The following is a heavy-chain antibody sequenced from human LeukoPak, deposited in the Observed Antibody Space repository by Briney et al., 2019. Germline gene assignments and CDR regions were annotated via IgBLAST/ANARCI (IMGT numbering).Heavy chain of an antibody. CDR1: GGTFSSYA. Sequence: SVKVSCKASGGTFSSYAIGWVRQAPGQGLEWMGGIIPIFGTANYAQKFQGRVTITADESTSTAYMELSSLRSEDTAVYYCARGVCGGDCYYNWFDPWGQGTLVTVSS. J-gene: IGHJ5*02. CDR3: ARGVCGGDCYYNWFDP. CDR2: IIPIFGTA. D-gene: IGHD2-21*02. V-gene: IGHV1-69*13.